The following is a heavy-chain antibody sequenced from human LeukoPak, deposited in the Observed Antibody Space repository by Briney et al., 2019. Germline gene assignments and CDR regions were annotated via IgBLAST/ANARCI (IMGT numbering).Heavy chain of an antibody. CDR3: VVLPDLAYPFDI. D-gene: IGHD1-14*01. CDR2: ISAYNGNT. Sequence: GASVKVSCKASGYTFTSYHMHWVRQAPGQGLEWMGWISAYNGNTNYAQKLQGRVTMTTDTSTSTAYMELRSLRSDDTAVYYCVVLPDLAYPFDIWGQGTMVTVSS. CDR1: GYTFTSYH. J-gene: IGHJ3*02. V-gene: IGHV1-18*04.